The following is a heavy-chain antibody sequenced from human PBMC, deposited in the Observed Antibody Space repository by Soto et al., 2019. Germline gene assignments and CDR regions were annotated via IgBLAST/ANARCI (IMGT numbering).Heavy chain of an antibody. CDR3: ARDPAYMSSWYCMGPFDY. Sequence: ASETLSLTCTVAGCSISSYYRIWVRQPAGKGLEWIGRIYTNGSTNYNPSLKSRVTMSVDTSKNQFSLKLSSVTAADTAVYYCARDPAYMSSWYCMGPFDYWGQGTLVTVSS. CDR2: IYTNGST. J-gene: IGHJ4*02. V-gene: IGHV4-4*07. CDR1: GCSISSYY. D-gene: IGHD6-13*01.